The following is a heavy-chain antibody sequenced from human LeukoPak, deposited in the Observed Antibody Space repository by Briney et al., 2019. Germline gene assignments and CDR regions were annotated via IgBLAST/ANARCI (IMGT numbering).Heavy chain of an antibody. D-gene: IGHD1-26*01. CDR3: AARRGSYYYFDF. Sequence: PGGSLRLSCAASGFTFSDYYMSWNRQAPGKGLEWVSYISSSSSYTNYADSVKGRFTLSRDNAKNSLYLQMNSLRADDTALYYCAARRGSYYYFDFWGQGTLVTVSS. CDR1: GFTFSDYY. V-gene: IGHV3-11*03. CDR2: ISSSSSYT. J-gene: IGHJ4*02.